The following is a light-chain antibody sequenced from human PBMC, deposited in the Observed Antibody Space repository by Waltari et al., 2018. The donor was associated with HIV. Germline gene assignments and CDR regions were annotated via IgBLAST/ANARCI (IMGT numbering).Light chain of an antibody. CDR3: QAWDNDYVV. V-gene: IGLV3-1*01. Sequence: FEMSQPPSVSVSPGQTARITCSGDVVEKTDGFWYHQKSGQAPVLVIYQNDRRPSWIAVRFSGSKSGTTATLTISGTQTTDEGDFYCQAWDNDYVVFGGGTKLTVL. J-gene: IGLJ2*01. CDR2: QND. CDR1: VVEKTD.